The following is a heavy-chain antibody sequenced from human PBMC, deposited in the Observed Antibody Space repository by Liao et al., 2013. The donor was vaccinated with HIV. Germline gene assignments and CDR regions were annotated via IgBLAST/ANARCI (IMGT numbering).Heavy chain of an antibody. CDR2: IYYSGSA. CDR1: GESINSLPYY. J-gene: IGHJ6*03. CDR3: ARGDNGFWSGSHYYFYYMDV. D-gene: IGHD3-3*01. Sequence: QVQLRQWGPGLVRPSQTLSLSCTASGESINSLPYYWSWIRLPPGKGPEWIGHIYYSGSADYNPSLKSRVSIALDTSKNQFSLKLSSVTAADTAVYYCARGDNGFWSGSHYYFYYMDVWGKGTTVTVSS. V-gene: IGHV4-30-4*01.